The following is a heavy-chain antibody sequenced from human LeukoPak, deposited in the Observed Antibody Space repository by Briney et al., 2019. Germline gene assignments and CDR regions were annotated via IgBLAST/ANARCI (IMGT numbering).Heavy chain of an antibody. Sequence: GGSLRLSCAASGFTFSSYAMTWVRQAPGHGLEWFSGIIGSGSGTYYADSVKGLFNISRHNSKKTLYLRMNSRRTVDTAVYYCAKDQAWLRFDYWGQGTLVTVSS. CDR2: IIGSGSGT. V-gene: IGHV3-23*01. J-gene: IGHJ4*02. CDR3: AKDQAWLRFDY. D-gene: IGHD5-12*01. CDR1: GFTFSSYA.